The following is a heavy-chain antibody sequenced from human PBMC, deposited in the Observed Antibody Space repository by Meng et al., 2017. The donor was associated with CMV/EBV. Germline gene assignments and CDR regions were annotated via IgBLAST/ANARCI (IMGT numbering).Heavy chain of an antibody. CDR3: ARDLGEAHCSSTSCYHLNDY. J-gene: IGHJ4*02. CDR2: INPNSGGT. D-gene: IGHD2-2*01. CDR1: GYIFTSYD. Sequence: ASVKVSCKASGYIFTSYDINWVRQATGQGLEWMGWINPNSGGTNYAQKFQGRVTMTRDTSISTAYMELSRLRSDDTAVYYCARDLGEAHCSSTSCYHLNDYWGQGTLVTVSS. V-gene: IGHV1-2*02.